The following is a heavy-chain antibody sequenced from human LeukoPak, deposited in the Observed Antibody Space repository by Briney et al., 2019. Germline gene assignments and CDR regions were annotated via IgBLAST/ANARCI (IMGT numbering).Heavy chain of an antibody. D-gene: IGHD3-22*01. CDR2: IYSGGST. CDR1: GFTVSSNY. V-gene: IGHV3-66*01. J-gene: IGHJ5*02. CDR3: ARSHYYYDSSGYFP. Sequence: SGGSLRLSCAASGFTVSSNYMSWVRQAPGKGLEWVSVIYSGGSTYYADSVKGRFTISRDNSKNTLYLQMNSLRAEDTAVYYCARSHYYYDSSGYFPWGQGTLVTVSS.